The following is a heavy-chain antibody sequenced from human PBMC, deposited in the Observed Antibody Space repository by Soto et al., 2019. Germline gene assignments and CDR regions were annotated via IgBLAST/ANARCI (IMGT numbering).Heavy chain of an antibody. CDR3: ARDLVCSGGSCPRAN. CDR2: ISSSSSYI. D-gene: IGHD2-15*01. J-gene: IGHJ4*02. Sequence: EVQLVESGGGLVKPGGSLRLSCAASGFTFSSYSMNWVRQAPGKGLEWVSSISSSSSYIYYADSVQGRFTISRDNAKNSLYLQMNSLRAEDTAVYYCARDLVCSGGSCPRANWGQGTLVTVSS. V-gene: IGHV3-21*01. CDR1: GFTFSSYS.